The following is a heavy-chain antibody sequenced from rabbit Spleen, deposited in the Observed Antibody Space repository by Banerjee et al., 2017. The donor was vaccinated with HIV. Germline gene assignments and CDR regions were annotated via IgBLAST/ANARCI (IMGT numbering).Heavy chain of an antibody. J-gene: IGHJ6*01. V-gene: IGHV1S40*01. D-gene: IGHD8-1*01. CDR3: ARDAGTSFSTYGMDL. CDR2: IYGGASGSA. Sequence: QSLEESGGDLVKPGASLTLTCTASGFSFSSSSWNCWVRQAPGKGLEWIACIYGGASGSAYYATWAKGRFTISKTSSTTVTLQMTSLTVADTATYFCARDAGTSFSTYGMDLWGPGTLVTVS. CDR1: GFSFSSSSW.